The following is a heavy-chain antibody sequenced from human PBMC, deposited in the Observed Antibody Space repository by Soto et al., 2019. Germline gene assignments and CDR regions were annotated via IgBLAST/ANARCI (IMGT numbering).Heavy chain of an antibody. V-gene: IGHV5-51*01. CDR3: VTLTLHDSTDNYLYWYFDV. CDR2: IYPGASDT. Sequence: GESLKISCKGSGYSFTSYWIGWVRQMPGRGLEWMGIIYPGASDTRYRPSFQGQVTLSADQSISTAYLQWSRLKASDSAMYYCVTLTLHDSTDNYLYWYFDVWGRGTLVTVSS. J-gene: IGHJ2*01. CDR1: GYSFTSYW. D-gene: IGHD3-22*01.